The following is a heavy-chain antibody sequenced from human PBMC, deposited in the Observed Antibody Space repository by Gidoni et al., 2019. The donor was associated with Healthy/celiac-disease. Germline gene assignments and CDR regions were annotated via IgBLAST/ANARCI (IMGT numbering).Heavy chain of an antibody. CDR3: ARQGRGYYGSTSWFDP. J-gene: IGHJ5*02. Sequence: QLQLQESSPGLVTPSETLSLTCTVSGGSISSSSYYWGWIRQPPGKGLEWIGSIYYSGSTYYNPSLKSRVTISVDTSKNQFSLKLSSVTAADTAVYYCARQGRGYYGSTSWFDPWGQGTLVTVSS. V-gene: IGHV4-39*01. CDR2: IYYSGST. CDR1: GGSISSSSYY. D-gene: IGHD3-10*01.